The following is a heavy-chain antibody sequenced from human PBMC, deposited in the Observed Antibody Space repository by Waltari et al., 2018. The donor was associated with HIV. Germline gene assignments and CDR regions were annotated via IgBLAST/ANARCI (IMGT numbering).Heavy chain of an antibody. CDR1: GGTFSSYA. V-gene: IGHV1-69*04. CDR2: INPILGIA. CDR3: ARVEMATTYYFDY. D-gene: IGHD1-1*01. J-gene: IGHJ4*02. Sequence: QVQLVQSGAEVKKPGSSVKVSCKASGGTFSSYAIRWVRQAPGQGLEWMGRINPILGIANYAQKFQGRGTITAEKSTSTAYMELSSLRSEDTAVYYCARVEMATTYYFDYWGQGTLVTVSS.